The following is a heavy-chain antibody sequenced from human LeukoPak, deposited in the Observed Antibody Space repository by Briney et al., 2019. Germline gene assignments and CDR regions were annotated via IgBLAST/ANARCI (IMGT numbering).Heavy chain of an antibody. CDR2: IYTTGKT. J-gene: IGHJ4*02. D-gene: IGHD3-16*01. CDR3: ARHGYTASHYFLDF. V-gene: IGHV4-4*07. Sequence: PSETLCLTCTVSSGSINSYYWGWVRQPAGRGLEWIGRIYTTGKTDYNPSLKSRLTMSVDTSKRQFSLNLTSVTAADTAIYFCARHGYTASHYFLDFWSQGTGVTVSS. CDR1: SGSINSYY.